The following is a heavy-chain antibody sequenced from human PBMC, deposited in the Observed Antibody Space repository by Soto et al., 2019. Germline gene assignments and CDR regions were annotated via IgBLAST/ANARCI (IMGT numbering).Heavy chain of an antibody. CDR3: ASPISPKTGEFDY. Sequence: EVELVESGGDLVQPGGSLRLTCSASGITFRNYDMNWVRQAPGKGLEWISYISGSGSAIYYRDSVKGRFTISRDNAKNSVYLQMNSLRDDDTAVYYCASPISPKTGEFDYWGQGTLVTVSS. D-gene: IGHD7-27*01. CDR2: ISGSGSAI. CDR1: GITFRNYD. J-gene: IGHJ4*02. V-gene: IGHV3-48*03.